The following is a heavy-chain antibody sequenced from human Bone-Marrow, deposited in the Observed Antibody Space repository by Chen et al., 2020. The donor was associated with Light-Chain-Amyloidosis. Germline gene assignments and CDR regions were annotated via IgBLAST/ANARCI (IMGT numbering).Heavy chain of an antibody. J-gene: IGHJ6*02. CDR3: TRDSLVASVRGMDV. V-gene: IGHV3-49*04. CDR2: IRPKAYGGTT. D-gene: IGHD5-12*01. Sequence: VESWGGLVQPGRSLRLSCIGSGFTFGDYAMSWVRKAPGKGLEWVGFIRPKAYGGTTDYAASVKGRFTISRDDSKSIAYLQMNSLKTEDTALYYCTRDSLVASVRGMDVWGQWTTVIVSS. CDR1: GFTFGDYA.